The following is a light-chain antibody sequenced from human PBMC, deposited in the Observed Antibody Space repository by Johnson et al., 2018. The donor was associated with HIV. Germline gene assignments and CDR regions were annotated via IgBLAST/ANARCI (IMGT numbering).Light chain of an antibody. J-gene: IGLJ1*01. CDR3: GTWDSSLSVLYV. Sequence: QSVLTQSPSVSAAPGQKVTISCSGSSSNIGNNYVSWYQQLPGTAPKLLIYENNKRPSGIPDRFSGSKSGPSATLGIPGLQPGDEADYYCGTWDSSLSVLYVFGTGTKVTVL. V-gene: IGLV1-51*02. CDR2: ENN. CDR1: SSNIGNNY.